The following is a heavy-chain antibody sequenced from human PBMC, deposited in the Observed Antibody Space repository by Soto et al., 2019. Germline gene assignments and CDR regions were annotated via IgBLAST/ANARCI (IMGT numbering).Heavy chain of an antibody. Sequence: GSVKVSCKASGYTFTSYGISWVRQAPGQGLEWMGWISAYNGNTNYAQKLQGRVTMTTDTSTSTAYMELRSLRSDDTAVYYCARGGAAAGTYYYYGMDVWGQGTTVTVSS. CDR3: ARGGAAAGTYYYYGMDV. V-gene: IGHV1-18*04. CDR2: ISAYNGNT. J-gene: IGHJ6*02. D-gene: IGHD6-13*01. CDR1: GYTFTSYG.